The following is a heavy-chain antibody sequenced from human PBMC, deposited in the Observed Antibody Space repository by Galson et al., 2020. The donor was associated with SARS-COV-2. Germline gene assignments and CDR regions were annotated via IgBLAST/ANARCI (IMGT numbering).Heavy chain of an antibody. CDR1: GFTFSSYR. CDR2: ISIRSSYI. J-gene: IGHJ6*02. CDR3: ARDPTYGDPEFYYDYGMDV. Sequence: TGGSLSLPCAAFGFTFSSYRMNWVRQAPGKGLEWVSPISIRSSYIYYADSVKGRFTISRDNAKNSLYLQMNSLRAEDTAVYYCARDPTYGDPEFYYDYGMDVWGQGTTVTVSS. D-gene: IGHD4-17*01. V-gene: IGHV3-21*01.